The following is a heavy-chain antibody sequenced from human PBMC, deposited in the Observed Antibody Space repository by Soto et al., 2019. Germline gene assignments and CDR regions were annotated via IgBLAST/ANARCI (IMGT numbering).Heavy chain of an antibody. CDR1: GFTFSRYA. Sequence: QVQLVESGGGVVQPGRSLRLSCAASGFTFSRYAIHWVRQAPGKGLEWVAVMSYDGNKKHYADSVKGRFTISRDDSKNTLFLQMSSLRPEDTAIYYCAKARYCGSYYLDSWGQGTLVTVSS. CDR3: AKARYCGSYYLDS. V-gene: IGHV3-30-3*01. CDR2: MSYDGNKK. D-gene: IGHD5-12*01. J-gene: IGHJ4*02.